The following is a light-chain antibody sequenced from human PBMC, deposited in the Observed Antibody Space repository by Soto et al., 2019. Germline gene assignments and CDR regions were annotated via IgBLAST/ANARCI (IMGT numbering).Light chain of an antibody. J-gene: IGLJ2*01. Sequence: QSVLTQPPSASGSPGQSVTISCTGTRNDVGDYNFISWYQQHPGKAPKLMIYEVNKRPSGVPDRFSGSKSGNTASLTVSGLQAEHEADYYCSSYGGRNNLLFGGGTKVTVL. CDR3: SSYGGRNNLL. CDR2: EVN. CDR1: RNDVGDYNF. V-gene: IGLV2-8*01.